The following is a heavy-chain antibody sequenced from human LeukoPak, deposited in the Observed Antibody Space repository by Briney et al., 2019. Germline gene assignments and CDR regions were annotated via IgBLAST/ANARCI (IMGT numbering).Heavy chain of an antibody. CDR2: ISTGSSTT. Sequence: GGSLRLSCAASEFAFSTYNMNWVRQAPGKGLEGVSYISTGSSTTYYADSVKGRFTISRDNVENSLYLQMNSLRDEDTAVYYCARVAAGYSVNYFDYWGQGTLVTVSS. D-gene: IGHD4-23*01. CDR1: EFAFSTYN. V-gene: IGHV3-48*02. J-gene: IGHJ4*02. CDR3: ARVAAGYSVNYFDY.